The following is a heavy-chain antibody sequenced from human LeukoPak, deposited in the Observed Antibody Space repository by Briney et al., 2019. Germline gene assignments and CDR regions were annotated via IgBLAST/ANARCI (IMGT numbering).Heavy chain of an antibody. CDR2: IYPGDSDT. CDR1: GYTFSDYW. J-gene: IGHJ3*02. CDR3: ARPTYYYDSSGYYSDAFDI. V-gene: IGHV5-51*01. D-gene: IGHD3-22*01. Sequence: GESLKISCKASGYTFSDYWIGWVRQMPGKGLEWMGIIYPGDSDTRYSPSFQGQVTISADKSISTAYLQWSSLKASDTAMYYCARPTYYYDSSGYYSDAFDIWGQGTMVTVSS.